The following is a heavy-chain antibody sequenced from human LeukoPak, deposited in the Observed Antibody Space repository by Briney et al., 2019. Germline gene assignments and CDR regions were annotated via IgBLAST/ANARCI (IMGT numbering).Heavy chain of an antibody. Sequence: ASVKVSCKAFEYSFSDSSTHWVRQAPGQGLEWMGLINADSGDTHYAQKFQGRVTMTRDTSMNTGYMELSSLISDDTAVYYCARDRSGSYDYWGQGTLVTVSS. CDR1: EYSFSDSS. D-gene: IGHD1-26*01. J-gene: IGHJ4*02. CDR3: ARDRSGSYDY. CDR2: INADSGDT. V-gene: IGHV1-2*02.